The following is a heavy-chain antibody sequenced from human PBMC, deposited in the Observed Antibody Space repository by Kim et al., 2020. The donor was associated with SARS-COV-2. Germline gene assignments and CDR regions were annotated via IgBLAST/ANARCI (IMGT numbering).Heavy chain of an antibody. Sequence: GGSLRLSCAASGFTFSSYAMSWVRQAPGKGLEWVSAISGSGGSTYYADSVKGRFTISRDNSKNTLYLQMNSLRAEDTAVYYCLPLTGYVRFDYWGQGTLVTVSS. V-gene: IGHV3-23*01. CDR1: GFTFSSYA. D-gene: IGHD3-9*01. CDR2: ISGSGGST. J-gene: IGHJ4*02. CDR3: LPLTGYVRFDY.